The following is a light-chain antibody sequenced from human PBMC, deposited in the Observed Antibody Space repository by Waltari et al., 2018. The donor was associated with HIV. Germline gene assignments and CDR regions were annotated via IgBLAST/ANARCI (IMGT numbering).Light chain of an antibody. V-gene: IGLV1-51*01. CDR3: GTWDTSVRAWL. CDR1: SSNIGNNY. Sequence: QSVLTQPPSVSAAPGQKVTISCSGSSSNIGNNYVSWYQQLPGTAPKLLIFEDKKRRSGIPDRFSGSKSGTSATLGITGLQTGDEADYYCGTWDTSVRAWLFGGGTKLTVL. CDR2: EDK. J-gene: IGLJ3*02.